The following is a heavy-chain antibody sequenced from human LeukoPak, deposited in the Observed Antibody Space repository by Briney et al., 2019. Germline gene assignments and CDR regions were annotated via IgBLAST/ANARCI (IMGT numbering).Heavy chain of an antibody. CDR3: ARVVSYGSGSFYYYYYMDV. CDR2: ISWNSGII. V-gene: IGHV3-9*01. D-gene: IGHD3-10*01. J-gene: IGHJ6*03. CDR1: GFTFDDYA. Sequence: GGSLRLSCAASGFTFDDYAMYWVRQAPGKGLEWVSGISWNSGIIGYADSVKGRFTISRDNAKNSLYLQMNSLRAEDTAVYYCARVVSYGSGSFYYYYYMDVWGKGTTVTVSS.